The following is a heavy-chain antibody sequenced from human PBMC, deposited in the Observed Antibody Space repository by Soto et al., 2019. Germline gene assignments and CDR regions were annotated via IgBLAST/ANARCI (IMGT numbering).Heavy chain of an antibody. J-gene: IGHJ3*02. CDR2: IYAGDSDT. Sequence: GESLKISCQGSGYSFASYWIGWVRQMPGKDLERMGIIYAGDSDTRYSPSVQGQVTISADKSISTAYLQWSSLKASDTAMYYCARLTRGYSYGREAFDIWGQATMVTVSS. D-gene: IGHD5-18*01. V-gene: IGHV5-51*01. CDR1: GYSFASYW. CDR3: ARLTRGYSYGREAFDI.